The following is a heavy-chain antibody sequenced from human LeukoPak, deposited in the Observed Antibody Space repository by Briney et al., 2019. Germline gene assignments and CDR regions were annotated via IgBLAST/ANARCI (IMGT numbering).Heavy chain of an antibody. D-gene: IGHD6-19*01. Sequence: GASVKVSCKASGYTFTGYYMHWVRQAPGQGLEWMGWINPNSGGTNYAQKFQGRVTMTRDTSISTAYMELSRLRSDDTAVYYCARGLGIAVAGGFDPWGQGTLVTVSS. V-gene: IGHV1-2*02. CDR2: INPNSGGT. CDR3: ARGLGIAVAGGFDP. J-gene: IGHJ5*02. CDR1: GYTFTGYY.